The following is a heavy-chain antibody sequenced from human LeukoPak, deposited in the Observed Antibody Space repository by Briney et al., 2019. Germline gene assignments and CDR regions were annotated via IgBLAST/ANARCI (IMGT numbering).Heavy chain of an antibody. Sequence: PSETLSLTCTVSGGSISSYYWSWIRQPPGKGLEWIGYIYYSGSTNYNPSLKSRVTISVDTSKNQFSLKLSSVTAADTAVYYCASGVGATPGYYYGMDVWGQGTTVTVSS. CDR3: ASGVGATPGYYYGMDV. J-gene: IGHJ6*02. CDR1: GGSISSYY. CDR2: IYYSGST. D-gene: IGHD1-26*01. V-gene: IGHV4-59*12.